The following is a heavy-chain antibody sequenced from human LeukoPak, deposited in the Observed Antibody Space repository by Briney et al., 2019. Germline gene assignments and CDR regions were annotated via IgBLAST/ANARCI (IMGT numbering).Heavy chain of an antibody. J-gene: IGHJ4*02. D-gene: IGHD3-22*01. CDR2: IIPIFGTA. Sequence: ASVTVSCRASGGTFSSYAISWVRQAPGQGLEWMGGIIPIFGTANYAQKFQGRVTITADESASTVYMELSSLRSEDTAVYYCASQYYDSSGYYPVDYWGQGTLVTVSS. CDR1: GGTFSSYA. CDR3: ASQYYDSSGYYPVDY. V-gene: IGHV1-69*13.